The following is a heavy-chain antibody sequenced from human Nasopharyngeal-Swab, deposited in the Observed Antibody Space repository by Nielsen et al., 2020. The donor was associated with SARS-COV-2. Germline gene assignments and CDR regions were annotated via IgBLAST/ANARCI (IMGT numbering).Heavy chain of an antibody. V-gene: IGHV1-69*13. CDR1: GGTFSSYA. CDR2: IIPIFGTA. Sequence: SVKVSCKASGGTFSSYAISWVRQAPGQGLEWMGGIIPIFGTANYAQKFQGRVTITADESTSTACMELSSLRSEDTAVYYCARLGGFWSGYYDDYWGQGTLVTVSS. D-gene: IGHD3-3*01. J-gene: IGHJ4*02. CDR3: ARLGGFWSGYYDDY.